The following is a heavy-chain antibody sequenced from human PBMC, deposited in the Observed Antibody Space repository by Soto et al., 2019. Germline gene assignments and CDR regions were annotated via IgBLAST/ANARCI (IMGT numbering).Heavy chain of an antibody. D-gene: IGHD3-3*01. CDR2: IWYDGSNK. J-gene: IGHJ6*02. CDR1: GFTFSSYG. V-gene: IGHV3-33*01. CDR3: ARDRGITIFGVVITYGMDV. Sequence: QVQLVESGGGVVQPGRSLRLSCAASGFTFSSYGMHWVRQAPGKGLEWVAVIWYDGSNKYYADSVKGRFTISRDNPKNTLYLQMNSLRAEDTAVYYCARDRGITIFGVVITYGMDVWGQGTTVTVSS.